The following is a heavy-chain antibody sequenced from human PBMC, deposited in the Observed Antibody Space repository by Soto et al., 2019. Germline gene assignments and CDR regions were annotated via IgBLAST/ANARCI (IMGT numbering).Heavy chain of an antibody. V-gene: IGHV1-69*12. J-gene: IGHJ6*02. D-gene: IGHD6-13*01. Sequence: QVQLVQSGAEVKKPGSSVKVSCKASGGTFSSYAISWVRQAPGQGLEWMGGIIPIFGTANYAQKFQGRVTXPAXEXTSTAYMELSSLRSEDTAVYYCARSGIAANKYGMDIWGQGTTVTVSS. CDR1: GGTFSSYA. CDR2: IIPIFGTA. CDR3: ARSGIAANKYGMDI.